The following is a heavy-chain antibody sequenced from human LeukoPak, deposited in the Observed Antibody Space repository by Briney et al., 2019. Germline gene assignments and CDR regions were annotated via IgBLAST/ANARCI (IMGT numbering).Heavy chain of an antibody. D-gene: IGHD1-26*01. J-gene: IGHJ6*02. V-gene: IGHV3-66*01. CDR2: IYSGGST. CDR3: ARESEATTDYYYGMDV. Sequence: GGSLRLSCAASGFTVSNNYMSWVRQAPGKGLEWVSVIYSGGSTYYADSVKGRFTISRDNSKNTLYLQMNSLRAEDTAVYYCARESEATTDYYYGMDVWGQGTTVTVSS. CDR1: GFTVSNNY.